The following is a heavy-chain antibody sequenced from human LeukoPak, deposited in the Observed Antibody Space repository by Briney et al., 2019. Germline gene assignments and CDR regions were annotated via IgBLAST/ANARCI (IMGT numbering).Heavy chain of an antibody. CDR3: ERLAAYDIVTGYGKDAFDI. J-gene: IGHJ3*02. Sequence: KTSETLSLTCAVFGGSFSGYYWSWIRQSPGKGLEWIGDVNHSGSTKYNLSLKSRLTISVDTSKKQFSLNLSSVTAADTAVYFCERLAAYDIVTGYGKDAFDIWGQGTMVIVSS. CDR1: GGSFSGYY. V-gene: IGHV4-34*01. CDR2: VNHSGST. D-gene: IGHD3-9*01.